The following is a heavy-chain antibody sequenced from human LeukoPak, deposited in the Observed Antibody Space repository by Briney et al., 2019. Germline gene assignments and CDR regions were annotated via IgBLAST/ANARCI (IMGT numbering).Heavy chain of an antibody. CDR2: ISSSSSYI. J-gene: IGHJ5*02. D-gene: IGHD6-19*01. V-gene: IGHV3-21*04. CDR3: ARGMTVAANWFDT. Sequence: GGSLRLSCAASGFTFSSYSMNWVRQAPGKGLEWVSSISSSSSYIYYADSVKGRFTISRDNAKNSLYLQMNSLRVEDTAIYYCARGMTVAANWFDTWGQGTLVTVSS. CDR1: GFTFSSYS.